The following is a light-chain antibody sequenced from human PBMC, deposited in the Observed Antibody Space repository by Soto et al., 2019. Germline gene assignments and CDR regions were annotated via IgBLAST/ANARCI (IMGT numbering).Light chain of an antibody. Sequence: EIVLTQSPGTLSLSPGERATLSCRASRSISSTYVAWYQQKTGQAPRLFIYGTSTRATGIPDRFSGSGSGTDFTLTISRLEPEDFAVYYCQQYGGSTGTFGQGTKVEMK. V-gene: IGKV3-20*01. CDR2: GTS. CDR1: RSISSTY. CDR3: QQYGGSTGT. J-gene: IGKJ1*01.